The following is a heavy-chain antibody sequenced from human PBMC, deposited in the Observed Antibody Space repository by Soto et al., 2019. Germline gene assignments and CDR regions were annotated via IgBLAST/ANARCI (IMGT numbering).Heavy chain of an antibody. CDR3: ARAGFKPRLYFDY. V-gene: IGHV3-53*04. J-gene: IGHJ4*02. CDR1: GFTVSSNY. CDR2: IYSGGST. Sequence: GGSLRLSCAASGFTVSSNYMSWVRQAPGKGLEWVSVIYSGGSTYYADSVKGRFTISGHNSKNTLYLQMNSLRAEDTAVYYCARAGFKPRLYFDYWGQGTLVTVSS.